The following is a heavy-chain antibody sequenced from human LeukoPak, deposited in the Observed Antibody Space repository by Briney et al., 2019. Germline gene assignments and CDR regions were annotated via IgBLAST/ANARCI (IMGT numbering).Heavy chain of an antibody. J-gene: IGHJ4*02. CDR1: GFTFSSYA. CDR3: AKVDNIVVVPAACDY. V-gene: IGHV3-23*01. CDR2: ISGSGGST. Sequence: GGSLRLSCAASGFTFSSYAMSWVRQAPGKGLEWVSAISGSGGSTYYADSVKGRFTISRDNSKNTLYLQMNSLRAEDTAVYYCAKVDNIVVVPAACDYWGQGTLVTVSS. D-gene: IGHD2-2*01.